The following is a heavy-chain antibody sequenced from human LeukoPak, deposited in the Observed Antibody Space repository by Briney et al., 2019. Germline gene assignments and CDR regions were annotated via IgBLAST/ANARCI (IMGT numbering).Heavy chain of an antibody. D-gene: IGHD5-18*01. CDR3: AGRGYTSGFDY. V-gene: IGHV1-46*03. CDR2: INPSGGCT. Sequence: ASVKVSCKASGYTFTSYYMHWVRQAPGQGLEWMGIINPSGGCTSYAQKFQGRVTMTRDMSTSTVYMELSSLRSEDTAVYYCAGRGYTSGFDYWGQGTLVTVSS. CDR1: GYTFTSYY. J-gene: IGHJ4*02.